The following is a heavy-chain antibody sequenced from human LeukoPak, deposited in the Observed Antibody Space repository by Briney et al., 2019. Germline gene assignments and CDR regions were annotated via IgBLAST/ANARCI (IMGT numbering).Heavy chain of an antibody. CDR1: GYTFTSYG. Sequence: ASVKVSCKASGYTFTSYGISWVRQAPGQGLEWIGWISAYNGNTNYAQKLQGRVTITTDTYTSPAYMERRGLRSDDTAVYYCARAYDSRGYYYWGQGYNWFDPWGQGTLVTVSS. CDR2: ISAYNGNT. D-gene: IGHD3-22*01. J-gene: IGHJ5*02. CDR3: ARAYDSRGYYYWGQGYNWFDP. V-gene: IGHV1-18*01.